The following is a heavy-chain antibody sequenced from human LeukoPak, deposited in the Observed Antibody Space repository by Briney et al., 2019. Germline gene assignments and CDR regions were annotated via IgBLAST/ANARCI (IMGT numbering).Heavy chain of an antibody. V-gene: IGHV1-2*06. CDR1: GGTFSSYA. D-gene: IGHD6-13*01. J-gene: IGHJ4*02. CDR2: INPNSGGT. Sequence: GASVKVSCKASGGTFSSYAISWVRQAPGQGLEWMGRINPNSGGTNYAQKFQGRVTMTRDTSISTAYMELSRLRSDDTAVYYCAREEGGQQPIGDYFDYWGQGTLVTVSS. CDR3: AREEGGQQPIGDYFDY.